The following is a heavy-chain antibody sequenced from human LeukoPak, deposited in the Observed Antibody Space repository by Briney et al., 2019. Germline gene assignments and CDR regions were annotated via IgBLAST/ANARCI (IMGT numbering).Heavy chain of an antibody. Sequence: GGSLRLSCAASGFTFSSDAMGWVRQAPGKGLEWVSGISASTTSTHYADSVKGRSTISRDNSKNILYLQMNSLRAEDTAVYYCAKDLGRYRNNYFDYWGQGTLVTVSS. CDR2: ISASTTST. D-gene: IGHD1-26*01. CDR1: GFTFSSDA. J-gene: IGHJ4*02. V-gene: IGHV3-23*01. CDR3: AKDLGRYRNNYFDY.